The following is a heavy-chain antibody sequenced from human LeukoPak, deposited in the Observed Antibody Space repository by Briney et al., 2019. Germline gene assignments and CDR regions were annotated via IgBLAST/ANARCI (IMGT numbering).Heavy chain of an antibody. CDR2: INHSGST. CDR1: GGTFSGYY. Sequence: PSATLSLTCAVSGGTFSGYYWTWIRQPPGKGLEWIGEINHSGSTNYNPSLKSRVTISVDTSKNQFSLKLSSVTAADTAVYYCARRGLGRPDYWGQGTLVTVSS. V-gene: IGHV4-34*01. D-gene: IGHD7-27*01. J-gene: IGHJ4*02. CDR3: ARRGLGRPDY.